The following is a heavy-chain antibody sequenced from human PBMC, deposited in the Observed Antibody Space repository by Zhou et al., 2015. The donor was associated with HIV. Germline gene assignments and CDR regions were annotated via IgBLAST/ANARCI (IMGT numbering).Heavy chain of an antibody. CDR3: AGDSDVSGPIAFDH. CDR2: IIPILRIP. D-gene: IGHD3-16*01. J-gene: IGHJ4*02. CDR1: GGPFNSYS. V-gene: IGHV1-69*04. Sequence: QVQLVQSGAEVKKPGSSVKVSCKASGGPFNSYSINWVRQAPGXALEWMGGIIPILRIPNYAETLQGRVTITADTSTNTVYMELSSLRSEDTAVYYCAGDSDVSGPIAFDHWGQGTLVTVSS.